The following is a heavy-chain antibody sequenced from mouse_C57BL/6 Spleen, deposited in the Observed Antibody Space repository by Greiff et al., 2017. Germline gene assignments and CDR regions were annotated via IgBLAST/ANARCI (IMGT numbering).Heavy chain of an antibody. Sequence: VQLQQSGAELVKPGASVKISCKASGYAFSSYWMNWVKQRPGKGLEWIGQIYPGDGDTNYNGKFKGKATLTADKSSSTAYMQLSSLTSEDSAVYFCARGGSGYDYFDYWGQGTTLTVSS. D-gene: IGHD3-2*02. V-gene: IGHV1-80*01. CDR1: GYAFSSYW. CDR3: ARGGSGYDYFDY. CDR2: IYPGDGDT. J-gene: IGHJ2*01.